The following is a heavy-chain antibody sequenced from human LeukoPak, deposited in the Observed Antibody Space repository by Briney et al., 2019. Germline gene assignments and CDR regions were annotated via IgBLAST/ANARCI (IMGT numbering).Heavy chain of an antibody. J-gene: IGHJ6*03. V-gene: IGHV4-38-2*02. CDR3: ASLRGKIAAAGSQYYYYYMDV. CDR1: GYSISTGYY. D-gene: IGHD6-13*01. CDR2: FYHRGST. Sequence: SETLSLTCTVSGYSISTGYYWDWIRKPPGKELEWIGTFYHRGSTYYNPSLNSRVTISVDTSKNQFSLKLSSVTAADTAVYYCASLRGKIAAAGSQYYYYYMDVWGRGTTVTVSS.